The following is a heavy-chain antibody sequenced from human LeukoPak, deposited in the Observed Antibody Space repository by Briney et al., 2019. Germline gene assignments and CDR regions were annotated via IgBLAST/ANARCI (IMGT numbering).Heavy chain of an antibody. Sequence: GGSLRLSCAASGFTIHTYAMSWVRQAPGKGLEWVSAISGSGGSTYYADSVKGRFTISRDNSKNTLYLQMNSLRAEDTAVYYCAKDGAAAGVYYYYGMDVWGKGTTVTVSS. CDR1: GFTIHTYA. CDR3: AKDGAAAGVYYYYGMDV. V-gene: IGHV3-23*01. CDR2: ISGSGGST. D-gene: IGHD6-13*01. J-gene: IGHJ6*04.